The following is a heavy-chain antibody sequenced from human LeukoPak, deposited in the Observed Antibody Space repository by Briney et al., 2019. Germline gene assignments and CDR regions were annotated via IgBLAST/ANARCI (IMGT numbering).Heavy chain of an antibody. CDR1: GYTFTGYF. J-gene: IGHJ4*02. D-gene: IGHD3-22*01. CDR2: INSNSGGT. V-gene: IGHV1-2*02. CDR3: ARDPGSGSSGYSGDY. Sequence: GASVKVSRKASGYTFTGYFMHWVRQAPGQGLEWMGWINSNSGGTDYAQKFQGRVTMTRDTSISTAYMELSRLTSDDTAVYYCARDPGSGSSGYSGDYWGQGTLITVSS.